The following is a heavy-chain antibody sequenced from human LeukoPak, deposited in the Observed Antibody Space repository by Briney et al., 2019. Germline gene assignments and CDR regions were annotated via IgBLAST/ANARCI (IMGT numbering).Heavy chain of an antibody. CDR1: GFTFDDYG. D-gene: IGHD5/OR15-5a*01. Sequence: PGGSLRLSCAASGFTFDDYGMTWVRQTPGKGLEWVSGINWNGGTTGYADSVKGRFTISRDNAKNSLHLQMNSLRAEDTALYYCARGYNVYGDYYYYYMDVWGKGTTVTVSS. CDR3: ARGYNVYGDYYYYYMDV. V-gene: IGHV3-20*04. CDR2: INWNGGTT. J-gene: IGHJ6*03.